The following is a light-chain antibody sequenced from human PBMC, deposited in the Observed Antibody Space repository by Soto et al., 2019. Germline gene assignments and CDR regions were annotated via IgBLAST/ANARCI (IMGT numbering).Light chain of an antibody. J-gene: IGKJ1*01. CDR2: AAS. CDR3: QQYYTTPRT. Sequence: DIQMTQSPSSLSASVGDRVTITCRASQSVSNYLNWYQQKPGKAPKLLIYAASSLQSGVPSRFSGSASETDFTLTISSLRPEDFATYLCQQYYTTPRTFGQGTKVDIK. V-gene: IGKV1-39*01. CDR1: QSVSNY.